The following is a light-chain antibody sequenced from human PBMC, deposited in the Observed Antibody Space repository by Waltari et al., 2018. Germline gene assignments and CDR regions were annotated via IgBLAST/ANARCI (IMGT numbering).Light chain of an antibody. V-gene: IGLV1-47*01. CDR3: ATWDDSLRMV. CDR1: SSNIGNTY. J-gene: IGLJ3*02. Sequence: QSVLSQPPSASGTPGQRATISCSGSSSNIGNTYFFCYQHLPGTAPKLLLHSNNQRPSGVPDRFSGSKSGTSASLAINGLRSEDEADYYCATWDDSLRMVFGGGTELTVL. CDR2: SNN.